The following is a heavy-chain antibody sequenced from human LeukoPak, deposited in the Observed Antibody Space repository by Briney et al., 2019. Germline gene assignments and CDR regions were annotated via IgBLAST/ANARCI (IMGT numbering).Heavy chain of an antibody. CDR1: GFTFSSYA. CDR2: ISYDGSSK. J-gene: IGHJ4*02. D-gene: IGHD6-13*01. CDR3: ARDPYSSSWLDY. V-gene: IGHV3-30*04. Sequence: GGSLRLSCAASGFTFSSYAMHWVRQAPGKGLEWVAVISYDGSSKYYADSVKGRFTISRDNSKNTLYLQMNSLRAEDTAVYYCARDPYSSSWLDYWGQGTLVTVSS.